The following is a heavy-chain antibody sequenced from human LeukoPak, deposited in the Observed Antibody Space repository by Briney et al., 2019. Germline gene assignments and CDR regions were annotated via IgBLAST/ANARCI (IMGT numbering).Heavy chain of an antibody. D-gene: IGHD3-16*01. J-gene: IGHJ2*01. CDR2: IYCTGST. Sequence: SETLSLTCTVSGDSISSYYWTWIRQPPGKGLEWIGYIYCTGSTNYNPSLKSRVTMSVDTSKNQFSLKLSSVTAADTAVYYCARMIMSYFDLWGRGTLVTVSS. V-gene: IGHV4-59*08. CDR1: GDSISSYY. CDR3: ARMIMSYFDL.